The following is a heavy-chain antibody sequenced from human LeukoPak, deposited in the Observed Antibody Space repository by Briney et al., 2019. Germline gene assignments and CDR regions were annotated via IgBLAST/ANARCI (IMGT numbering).Heavy chain of an antibody. D-gene: IGHD1-26*01. CDR1: GGSISSSSYY. J-gene: IGHJ3*02. Sequence: PSETLSLTCTVSGGSISSSSYYWGWIRQPPGKGLEWVGSIYYSGSTYYNPSLKSRVTISVDTPKNQFSLKLSSVTAADTAVYYCARVPSGSYCPAFDIWGQGTMVTVSS. V-gene: IGHV4-39*07. CDR2: IYYSGST. CDR3: ARVPSGSYCPAFDI.